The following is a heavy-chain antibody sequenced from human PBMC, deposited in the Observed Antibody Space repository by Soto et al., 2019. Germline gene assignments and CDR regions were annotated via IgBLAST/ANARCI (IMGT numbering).Heavy chain of an antibody. V-gene: IGHV3-48*02. Sequence: EVQLVESGGGLVQPGGSLRLSCAASGFTVSRYSMNWVRQAPGQGLEWVSYISSSSSTIYYADSVKGRFTIARDNDKNSLYMQMNSLRDEDTAVYYCARAGSGYYYWGQGTLVTVSS. D-gene: IGHD3-22*01. CDR1: GFTVSRYS. CDR2: ISSSSSTI. CDR3: ARAGSGYYY. J-gene: IGHJ4*02.